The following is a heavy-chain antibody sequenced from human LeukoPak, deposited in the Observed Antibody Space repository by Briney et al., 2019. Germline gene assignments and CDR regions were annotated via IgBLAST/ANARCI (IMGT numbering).Heavy chain of an antibody. CDR3: AKGYCXSPSCSSDY. CDR1: GFTFSSYA. J-gene: IGHJ4*02. V-gene: IGHV3-23*01. D-gene: IGHD2-2*01. CDR2: ISGSGDST. Sequence: GGSLRLSCAASGFTFSSYAMSWVRQAPGKWLEWVSGISGSGDSTYYTNSVKGRFTISRDNSKSTLHLQMNSLRAEDTAVYYCAKGYCXSPSCSSDYWGQGTLVTVSS.